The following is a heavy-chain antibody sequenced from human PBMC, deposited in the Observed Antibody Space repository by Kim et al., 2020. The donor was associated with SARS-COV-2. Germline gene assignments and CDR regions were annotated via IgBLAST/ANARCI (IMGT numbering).Heavy chain of an antibody. V-gene: IGHV1-46*01. J-gene: IGHJ4*02. CDR1: GYTFTSYY. CDR3: ARDQIPACGGDCYSRAGGLDY. D-gene: IGHD2-21*02. CDR2: INPSGGST. Sequence: ASVKVSCKASGYTFTSYYMHWVRQAPGQGLEWMGIINPSGGSTSYAQKFQGRVTMTRDTSTSTVYMELSSLRSEDTAVYYCARDQIPACGGDCYSRAGGLDYWGQGTLVTVSS.